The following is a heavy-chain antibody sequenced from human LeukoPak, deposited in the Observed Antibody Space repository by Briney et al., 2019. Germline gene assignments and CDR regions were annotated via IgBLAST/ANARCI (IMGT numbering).Heavy chain of an antibody. V-gene: IGHV3-30*04. CDR1: GFAFSTYV. Sequence: SGGSLRLSCAASGFAFSTYVIYWVRQAPGKGLEWVAVISYDGSNKYYADSVKGRFTISRDNAKNSLYLQMNSLRPDDTALYYCSTDPRLLIYWGHGTLVTVSS. CDR2: ISYDGSNK. J-gene: IGHJ4*01. D-gene: IGHD2-8*01. CDR3: STDPRLLIY.